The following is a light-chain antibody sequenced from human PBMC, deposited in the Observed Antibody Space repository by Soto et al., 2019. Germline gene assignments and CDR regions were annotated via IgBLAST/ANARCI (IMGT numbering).Light chain of an antibody. J-gene: IGKJ5*01. CDR2: AVS. Sequence: IQLTQSPSSLSASVGETVTITCRASQDIDNSLNWYQHKPGKAPKLLVYAVSFLETGVPSRFSGRGSGTVFSLTISSLQSDDFATYYCQQHDGRPTMTFGQGTRL. CDR1: QDIDNS. CDR3: QQHDGRPTMT. V-gene: IGKV1-33*01.